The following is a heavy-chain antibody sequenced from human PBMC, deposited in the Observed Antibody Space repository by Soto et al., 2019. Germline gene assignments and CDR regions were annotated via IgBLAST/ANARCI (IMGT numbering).Heavy chain of an antibody. J-gene: IGHJ4*02. CDR3: ARDSDWAVDY. D-gene: IGHD3-9*01. CDR2: IKPSGGST. CDR1: GYTLISHH. V-gene: IGHV1-46*03. Sequence: QVQLVQSGAEVKKPGASVKVSCKASGYTLISHHMHWVRQAPGQGLEWMGIIKPSGGSTSYAQKFQGRVTMTRDTSTSTVYMELNSLRSEDTAVYYCARDSDWAVDYWGQGTLVTVSS.